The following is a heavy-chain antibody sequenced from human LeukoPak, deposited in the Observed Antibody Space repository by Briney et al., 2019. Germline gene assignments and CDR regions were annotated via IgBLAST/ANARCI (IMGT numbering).Heavy chain of an antibody. D-gene: IGHD5-24*01. CDR1: GFTFSSYA. V-gene: IGHV3-30-3*01. Sequence: TGGSLRLSCAASGFTFSSYAMHWVRQAPGKGLEWVAVISYDGSNKYYADSVKGRFTISRDNSKNTLYLQMNSLRAEDTAVYYCARFPFRGIRDGPFDYWGQGTLVTVSS. CDR2: ISYDGSNK. J-gene: IGHJ4*02. CDR3: ARFPFRGIRDGPFDY.